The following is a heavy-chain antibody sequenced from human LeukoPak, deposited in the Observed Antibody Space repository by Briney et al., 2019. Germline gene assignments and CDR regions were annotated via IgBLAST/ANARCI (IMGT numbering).Heavy chain of an antibody. Sequence: QAGGSLRLSCAASGFILSRYEMNWVRQAPGKGLELVSFISGSGNTIYYADSVRGRFTIYRDNAKKSLYLQMNSLRAEDTAVYYCARDSVAGSQDTYDIWGQGTMVTVSS. CDR3: ARDSVAGSQDTYDI. V-gene: IGHV3-48*03. CDR2: ISGSGNTI. J-gene: IGHJ3*02. CDR1: GFILSRYE. D-gene: IGHD6-19*01.